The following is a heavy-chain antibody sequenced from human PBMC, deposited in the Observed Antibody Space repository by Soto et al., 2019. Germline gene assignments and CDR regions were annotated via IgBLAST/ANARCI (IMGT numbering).Heavy chain of an antibody. D-gene: IGHD6-13*01. CDR2: ISAYNGNT. CDR1: GYTFTSYA. J-gene: IGHJ4*02. V-gene: IGHV1-18*01. Sequence: ASVKVSCKASGYTFTSYAISCVRQAPGQGLEWMGWISAYNGNTNYAQKLQGRVTMTTDTSTSTAYMELRSLRSDDTAVYYCARDAAAGLNDYWGQGTLVNVSS. CDR3: ARDAAAGLNDY.